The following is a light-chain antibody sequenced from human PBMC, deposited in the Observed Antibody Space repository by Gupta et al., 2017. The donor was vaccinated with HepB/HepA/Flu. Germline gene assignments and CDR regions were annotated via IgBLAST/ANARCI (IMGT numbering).Light chain of an antibody. CDR1: QSIRNY. CDR3: QQSYSFPFT. J-gene: IGKJ2*01. Sequence: QMMQSPSSLSASVRDRVTITCRASQSIRNYLNWYQQKPGKAPKLLIYTASSLQSGVPTRFSGSGSGTDFTLTISSLQPEDFASYFCQQSYSFPFTFGQGTKLEIK. V-gene: IGKV1-39*01. CDR2: TAS.